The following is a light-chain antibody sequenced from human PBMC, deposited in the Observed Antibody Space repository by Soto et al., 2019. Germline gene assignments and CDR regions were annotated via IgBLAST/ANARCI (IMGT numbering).Light chain of an antibody. J-gene: IGLJ2*01. Sequence: QSALTQPASVSGSPGQSITISCTRTSSDVGSYNLVSWYQQHPGKAPKLMIYEGSKRPSGVSNRFSGSKSGNTASLTISGLQAEDEADYYCCSYAGSSTVFGGGTKVTVL. CDR2: EGS. V-gene: IGLV2-23*01. CDR3: CSYAGSSTV. CDR1: SSDVGSYNL.